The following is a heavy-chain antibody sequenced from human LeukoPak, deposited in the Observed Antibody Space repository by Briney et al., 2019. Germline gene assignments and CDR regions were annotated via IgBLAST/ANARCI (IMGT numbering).Heavy chain of an antibody. CDR1: GYTFTSYY. D-gene: IGHD6-6*01. Sequence: ASVKDSCKASGYTFTSYYMHWVRQAPGQGLEWMGIINPSGGSTSYAQKFQGRVTMTRDMSTSTVYMELSSLRSEDTAVYYCAREGRLAAPFDYWGQGTLVTVSS. J-gene: IGHJ4*02. CDR2: INPSGGST. V-gene: IGHV1-46*01. CDR3: AREGRLAAPFDY.